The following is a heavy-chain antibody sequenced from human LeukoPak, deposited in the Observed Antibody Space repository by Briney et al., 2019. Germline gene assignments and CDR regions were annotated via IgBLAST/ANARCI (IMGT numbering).Heavy chain of an antibody. V-gene: IGHV3-21*01. Sequence: GGSLRLSCAASGFTFSSYSMNWVRQAPGKGLEWVSSISSSSSYIYYADSVKGRFTISRDNAKNSLYLQMNSLRAEDTAVYYCARDYGGHDYGDYGKVTWGQGTLVTVSS. CDR1: GFTFSSYS. CDR2: ISSSSSYI. D-gene: IGHD4-17*01. J-gene: IGHJ4*02. CDR3: ARDYGGHDYGDYGKVT.